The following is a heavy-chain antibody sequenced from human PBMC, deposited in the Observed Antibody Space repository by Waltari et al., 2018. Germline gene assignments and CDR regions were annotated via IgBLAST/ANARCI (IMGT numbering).Heavy chain of an antibody. Sequence: QVQLVQSGAEVKKPGSSVKVSCKASGGTFSSYAISWVRQAPGQGLEWMGGIIPILGIANYAQKFQVRVTITADESTSTAYMELSSLRSEDTAVYYCARIYCGGDCPQDAFDIWGQGTMVPGAFDIWGQGTMVTVSS. V-gene: IGHV1-69*04. J-gene: IGHJ3*02. CDR3: ARIYCGGDCPQDAFDIWGQGTMVPGAFDI. CDR1: GGTFSSYA. CDR2: IIPILGIA. D-gene: IGHD2-21*01.